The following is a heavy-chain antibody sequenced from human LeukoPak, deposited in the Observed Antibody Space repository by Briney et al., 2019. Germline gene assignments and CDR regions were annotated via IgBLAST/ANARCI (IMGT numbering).Heavy chain of an antibody. CDR2: IYYSGST. Sequence: SETLSLICSVSGGLNSSYFWSWIPQPPGRGLVWSGYIYYSGSTNYNPSLKSRVTISVDTSKNQFSLKLSSVTAADTAVYYCARDVADCSSTSCYSHYYYMDVWGKGTTVTVSS. CDR3: ARDVADCSSTSCYSHYYYMDV. J-gene: IGHJ6*03. V-gene: IGHV4-59*01. D-gene: IGHD2-2*01. CDR1: GGLNSSYF.